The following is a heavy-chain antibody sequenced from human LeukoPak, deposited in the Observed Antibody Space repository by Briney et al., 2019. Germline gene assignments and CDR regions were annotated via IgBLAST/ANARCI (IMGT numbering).Heavy chain of an antibody. CDR2: ISYDGSNK. Sequence: QPGGSLRLSCAASGFTFNNYVMHWVRQAPGKGLEWVAIISYDGSNKDYADSVKGRFTISRDNSKNTLYLQMNSLRAEDTAVYYCARGQWLVLYYFDYWGQGTLVTVSS. J-gene: IGHJ4*02. V-gene: IGHV3-30*04. CDR1: GFTFNNYV. D-gene: IGHD6-19*01. CDR3: ARGQWLVLYYFDY.